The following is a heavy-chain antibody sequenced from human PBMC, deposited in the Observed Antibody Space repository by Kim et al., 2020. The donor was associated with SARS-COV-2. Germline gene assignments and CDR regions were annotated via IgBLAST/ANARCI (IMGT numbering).Heavy chain of an antibody. J-gene: IGHJ4*01. CDR2: INSDGSST. V-gene: IGHV3-74*01. CDR3: ARASGGVYDILTGPDY. D-gene: IGHD3-9*01. Sequence: GGSLRLSCAASGFTFSSYWMHWVRQAPGKGLVWVSHINSDGSSTSYADSVKVRFTISRDNAKNTLYVQMNSLTAEDTAVYYCARASGGVYDILTGPDYWG. CDR1: GFTFSSYW.